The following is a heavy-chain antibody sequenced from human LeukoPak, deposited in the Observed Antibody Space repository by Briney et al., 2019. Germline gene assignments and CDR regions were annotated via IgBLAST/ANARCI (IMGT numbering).Heavy chain of an antibody. CDR1: GYTFTGYY. J-gene: IGHJ5*02. CDR2: INPNSGGT. Sequence: ASVKVSCKASGYTFTGYYMHWVRQAPGQGPEWMGWINPNSGGTNYAQKFQGRVTMTRDTSISTAYMELSSLRSDDTAVYYCARDRPIFGVVYAWFDPWGQGTLVTVSS. V-gene: IGHV1-2*02. D-gene: IGHD3-3*01. CDR3: ARDRPIFGVVYAWFDP.